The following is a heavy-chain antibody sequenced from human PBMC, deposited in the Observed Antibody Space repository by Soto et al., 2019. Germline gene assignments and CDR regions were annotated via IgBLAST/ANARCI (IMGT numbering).Heavy chain of an antibody. CDR3: ARWGYSGSYYVDY. CDR1: GDSISSTNW. V-gene: IGHV4-4*02. D-gene: IGHD2-15*01. CDR2: IYYTGGT. J-gene: IGHJ4*02. Sequence: QVQLQESGPGLVAPSGTLSLTCAVSGDSISSTNWWSWVRQPPGKGLEWIGEIYYTGGTNYNPSLKSRVTISVDKSKNQFALKLTSVTAADTAAYYCARWGYSGSYYVDYWGQGTLVTVSS.